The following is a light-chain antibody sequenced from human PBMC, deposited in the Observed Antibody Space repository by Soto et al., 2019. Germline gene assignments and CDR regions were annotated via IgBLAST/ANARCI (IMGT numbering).Light chain of an antibody. J-gene: IGLJ2*01. CDR1: TSDVGGYEY. CDR2: DNN. CDR3: GSWDTSLSGII. Sequence: QSALTQPRSVSGSPGQSVTISCTGTTSDVGGYEYVSWYQQYPGKAPKLLIYDNNKRPSGIPDRFSGSKSGTSATLDISGLQTGDEADYYCGSWDTSLSGIIFGGGTKLTVL. V-gene: IGLV1-51*01.